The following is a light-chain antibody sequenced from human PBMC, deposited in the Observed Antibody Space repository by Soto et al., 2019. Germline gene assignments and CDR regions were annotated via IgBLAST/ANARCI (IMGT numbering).Light chain of an antibody. CDR3: CSYTSSTTLV. J-gene: IGLJ3*02. Sequence: QSALTQPASVSGSPGQSITISCTGTSSDVGGYNDVSWYQQHPGKAPKVMIYDVSSRPSGVSNRFSGSKSGNTASLTISGLQAEDEADYYCCSYTSSTTLVFGGGTQLTVL. CDR2: DVS. CDR1: SSDVGGYND. V-gene: IGLV2-14*03.